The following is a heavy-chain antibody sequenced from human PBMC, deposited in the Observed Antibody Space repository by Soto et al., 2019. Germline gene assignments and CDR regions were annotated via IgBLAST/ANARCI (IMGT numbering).Heavy chain of an antibody. Sequence: ASVKVSCKASGGTFSSYAISWVRQAPGQGLEWMGGIIPIFGTANYAQKFQGRVTITADESTSTAYMELSSLRSEDTAVYYCARADTDMVTSYDYWGQGTLVTVSS. J-gene: IGHJ4*02. CDR1: GGTFSSYA. V-gene: IGHV1-69*13. CDR3: ARADTDMVTSYDY. D-gene: IGHD5-18*01. CDR2: IIPIFGTA.